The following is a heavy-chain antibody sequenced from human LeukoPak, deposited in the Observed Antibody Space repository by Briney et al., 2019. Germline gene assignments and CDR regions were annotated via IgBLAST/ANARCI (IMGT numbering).Heavy chain of an antibody. CDR1: GGSISSHTYY. CDR3: TGYSAGWSSGGGY. D-gene: IGHD6-19*01. V-gene: IGHV4-39*01. CDR2: IYYSGTT. Sequence: SETLSLTCTVSGGSISSHTYYWGWIPQPPGKGLEWIASIYYSGTTYYSPSLKSRVAISVNRSNNQFSLRLSSVTAADTAVYFCTGYSAGWSSGGGYWGQGTVVTVSS. J-gene: IGHJ4*02.